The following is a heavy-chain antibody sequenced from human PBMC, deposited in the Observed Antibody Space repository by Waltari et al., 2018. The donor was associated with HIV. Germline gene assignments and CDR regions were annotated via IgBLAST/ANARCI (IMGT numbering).Heavy chain of an antibody. CDR1: GGSISSSSYY. CDR2: IYYSGSS. CDR3: ARDQNIAAAGTSLDY. Sequence: QLQLQESGPGLVKPSETLSLTCTVSGGSISSSSYYWGWIRQPPGKGLEWIGSIYYSGSSYYNASLKGRVTISVDTSKNQVSLKLSAVTAADTAVYYCARDQNIAAAGTSLDYWGQGTLVTVSS. J-gene: IGHJ4*02. D-gene: IGHD6-13*01. V-gene: IGHV4-39*07.